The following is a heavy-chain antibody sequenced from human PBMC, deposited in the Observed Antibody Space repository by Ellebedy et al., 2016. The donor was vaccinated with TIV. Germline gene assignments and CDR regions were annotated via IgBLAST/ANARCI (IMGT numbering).Heavy chain of an antibody. J-gene: IGHJ4*02. CDR3: ARAFDYGVFFDY. Sequence: SETLSLTXTVSAGSISSSNYFWGWIRQPPGKGLEWIGTIYYNGVTYYNPSLKSRVTISVDTSKNQLSLKLSSVTAADTAVYYCARAFDYGVFFDYWGQGTLVTVSS. V-gene: IGHV4-39*07. CDR1: AGSISSSNYF. D-gene: IGHD4-17*01. CDR2: IYYNGVT.